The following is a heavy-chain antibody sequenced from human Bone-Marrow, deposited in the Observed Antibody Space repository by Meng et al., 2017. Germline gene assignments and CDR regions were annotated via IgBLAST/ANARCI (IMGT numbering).Heavy chain of an antibody. CDR3: ARDHRGATPWFDP. Sequence: GGSLRLSCAASGFTFSSYAMHWVRQAPGKGLEWVAVISYDGSNKYYADSVKGRFTISRDNSKNTLYLQMNSLRAEDTAVYYCARDHRGATPWFDPWGQGTLVTVSS. CDR1: GFTFSSYA. CDR2: ISYDGSNK. J-gene: IGHJ5*02. V-gene: IGHV3-30*04. D-gene: IGHD1-26*01.